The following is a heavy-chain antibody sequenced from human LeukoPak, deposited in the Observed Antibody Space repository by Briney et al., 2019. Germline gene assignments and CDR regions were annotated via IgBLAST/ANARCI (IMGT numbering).Heavy chain of an antibody. D-gene: IGHD3-22*01. Sequence: GGSLRLSCAASGFTFSSYAMHWVRQAPGKGLEWVAVISYDGSNKYYADSVKGRFTISRDNSKNTLYLQMNSLRAEDTAVYYCAPGLNGSGYPGNWGQGTLVTVSS. CDR1: GFTFSSYA. CDR2: ISYDGSNK. J-gene: IGHJ4*02. V-gene: IGHV3-30-3*01. CDR3: APGLNGSGYPGN.